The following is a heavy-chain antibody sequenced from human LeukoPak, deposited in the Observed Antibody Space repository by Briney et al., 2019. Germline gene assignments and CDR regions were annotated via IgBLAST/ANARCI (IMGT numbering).Heavy chain of an antibody. CDR3: ARVAFLSRGHSSGWPGGY. Sequence: ASVKVSCKASGYTFTGYYMHWVRQAPGQGLEWMGWINPNSGGTKYAQKFQGRVTMTRETSISTAYMELSRLRSEDTAVYYCARVAFLSRGHSSGWPGGYWGQGTLVTVSS. V-gene: IGHV1-2*02. CDR1: GYTFTGYY. D-gene: IGHD6-19*01. CDR2: INPNSGGT. J-gene: IGHJ4*02.